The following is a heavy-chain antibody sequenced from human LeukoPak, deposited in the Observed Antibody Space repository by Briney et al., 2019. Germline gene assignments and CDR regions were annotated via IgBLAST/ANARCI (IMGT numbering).Heavy chain of an antibody. CDR1: RGTFSSYA. D-gene: IGHD6-13*01. CDR3: SRSFYSSSWYYFDL. CDR2: IKIGEGTT. V-gene: IGHV1-18*01. J-gene: IGHJ4*02. Sequence: GASVKVSCKASRGTFSSYAISWVRQAPGQGPEWVGWIKIGEGTTHSAQKFQDRVSMTRDRSSNAAFLELRSQRSDDTAVYFCSRSFYSSSWYYFDLWGQGTLVTVS.